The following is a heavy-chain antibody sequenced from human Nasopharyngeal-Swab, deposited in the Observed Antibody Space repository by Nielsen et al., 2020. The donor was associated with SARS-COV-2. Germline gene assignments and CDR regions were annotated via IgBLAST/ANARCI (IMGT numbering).Heavy chain of an antibody. J-gene: IGHJ1*01. V-gene: IGHV3-15*01. Sequence: WIRQPPGKGLEWVGRIKSKTDGGTTDYAVPVKGRFTISRDDSKNTLYLQMNSLKTEDTAVYYCTTDRSLLWFGELWGEYFQHWGQGTLVTVSS. CDR3: TTDRSLLWFGELWGEYFQH. D-gene: IGHD3-10*01. CDR2: IKSKTDGGTT.